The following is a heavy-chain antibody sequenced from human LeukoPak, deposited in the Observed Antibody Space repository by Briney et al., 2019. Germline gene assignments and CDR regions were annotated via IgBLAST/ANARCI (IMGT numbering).Heavy chain of an antibody. D-gene: IGHD2-15*01. CDR3: ARDGINILPNDAFDI. V-gene: IGHV4-4*02. CDR1: GASISSHNRW. Sequence: SGTLSLTCAVSGASISSHNRWWSWVRQPPGKGLEWIGEIYHSGSTNYNPSLKSRVTMSVDKSKNQFSLKLSSVTAADTAVYYCARDGINILPNDAFDIWGQGTMVTVSS. CDR2: IYHSGST. J-gene: IGHJ3*02.